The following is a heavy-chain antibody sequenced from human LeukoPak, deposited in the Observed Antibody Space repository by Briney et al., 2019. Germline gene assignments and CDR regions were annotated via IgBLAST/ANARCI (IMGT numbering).Heavy chain of an antibody. D-gene: IGHD1-1*01. V-gene: IGHV3-20*04. CDR3: AREVLIDSYFYYMDV. J-gene: IGHJ6*03. CDR1: GFTFSSYA. Sequence: PGGSLRLSCAASGFTFSSYAMSWVRQAPGKGLEWVSGINWNGGSTGYADSVKGRFTISRDNAKNSLYLQMNSLRAEDTALYYCAREVLIDSYFYYMDVWGKGTTVTVSS. CDR2: INWNGGST.